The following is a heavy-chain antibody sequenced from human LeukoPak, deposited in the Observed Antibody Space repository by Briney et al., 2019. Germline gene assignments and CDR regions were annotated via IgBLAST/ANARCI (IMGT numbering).Heavy chain of an antibody. Sequence: GGSLTLSCAASGFTFSNYNMNWVRQAPGKGLEWVSSISTGSSYIYYADPVKGRFTISRDNAKNSLYLQMNSLRAEDTAVYYCARRNDLDAFDIWGQGTMVTVSS. CDR3: ARRNDLDAFDI. D-gene: IGHD1-1*01. V-gene: IGHV3-21*01. CDR1: GFTFSNYN. J-gene: IGHJ3*02. CDR2: ISTGSSYI.